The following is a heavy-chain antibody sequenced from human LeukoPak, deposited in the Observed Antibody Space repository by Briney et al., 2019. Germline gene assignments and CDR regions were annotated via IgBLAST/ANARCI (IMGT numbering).Heavy chain of an antibody. CDR2: ISTSSTYI. J-gene: IGHJ4*02. CDR1: GFTFSSYT. V-gene: IGHV3-21*01. Sequence: PGGSLRLSCAASGFTFSSYTMNWVRRAPGKGLEWVSSISTSSTYIYYADSVKGRFTISRDNSKNTLYLQMNSLRAEDTAVYYCAKDSGYSSGWYGYWGQGTLVTVSS. D-gene: IGHD6-19*01. CDR3: AKDSGYSSGWYGY.